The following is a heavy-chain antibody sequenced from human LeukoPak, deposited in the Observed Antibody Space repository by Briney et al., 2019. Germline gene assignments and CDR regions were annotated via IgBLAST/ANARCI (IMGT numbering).Heavy chain of an antibody. CDR3: AREISLSPAAATRRDY. J-gene: IGHJ4*02. CDR2: ISSSSSYI. D-gene: IGHD2-2*01. V-gene: IGHV3-21*01. Sequence: GGSLRLSCTASGFTFSSYSMNWVRQASGKGLEWVSSISSSSSYIYYADSVKGRFTISRDNAKNSLYLQMNSLRAEDTAVYYCAREISLSPAAATRRDYWGQGTLVTVSS. CDR1: GFTFSSYS.